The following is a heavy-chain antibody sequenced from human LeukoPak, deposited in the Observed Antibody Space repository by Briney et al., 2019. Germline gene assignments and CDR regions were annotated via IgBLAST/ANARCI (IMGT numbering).Heavy chain of an antibody. CDR2: INPKSGGT. CDR1: GYTFTGYS. CDR3: ARRYNFWSGYYTTGLGVDY. D-gene: IGHD3-3*01. J-gene: IGHJ4*02. Sequence: GASVKVSCKASGYTFTGYSMHWVRQAPGQGLEWMGWINPKSGGTDYAQKFQGRVTMTRDTSISTAYMELSRLRSDDTAVCYCARRYNFWSGYYTTGLGVDYWGQGTLVTVSS. V-gene: IGHV1-2*02.